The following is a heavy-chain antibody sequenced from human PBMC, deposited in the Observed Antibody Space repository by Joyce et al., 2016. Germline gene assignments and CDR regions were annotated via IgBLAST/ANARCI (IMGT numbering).Heavy chain of an antibody. Sequence: VQPAGSLRLSCAASGFTFSSYAMSWIRPAPGKGLGWVSATSGSCTSTYLANSVKARFTISRDKSKNTLYLQVNILRGEDTALYYCAKALTPYYDYIWRSYLDAFDIWVQGAMITVSS. CDR2: TSGSCTST. CDR1: GFTFSSYA. V-gene: IGHV3-23*01. D-gene: IGHD3-16*02. J-gene: IGHJ3*02. CDR3: AKALTPYYDYIWRSYLDAFDI.